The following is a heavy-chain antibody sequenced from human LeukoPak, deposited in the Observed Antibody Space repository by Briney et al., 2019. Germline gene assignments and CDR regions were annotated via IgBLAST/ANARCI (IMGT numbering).Heavy chain of an antibody. Sequence: GGSLRLSCAASGFTVSSNYMSWVRQAPGKGLEWVSVIYSGGSTYCADSVKGRFTISRDNSKNTLYLQMTSLRVEDTAVYYCARDLMGGWSLDYWGQGILVTVSS. V-gene: IGHV3-53*05. CDR2: IYSGGST. CDR3: ARDLMGGWSLDY. CDR1: GFTVSSNY. J-gene: IGHJ4*02. D-gene: IGHD6-19*01.